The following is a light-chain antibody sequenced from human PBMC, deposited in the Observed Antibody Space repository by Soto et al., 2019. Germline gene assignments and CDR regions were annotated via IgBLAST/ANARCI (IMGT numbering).Light chain of an antibody. J-gene: IGKJ3*01. CDR1: QSVSSSY. CDR2: GAS. CDR3: QQYGSSL. Sequence: EIVLTQSPGTRSLSPGERATLSCRASQSVSSSYLAWYQQKPSQAPRLLIYGASSRATGIPDRFSGSGSGTDFTLTISRLEPEDFAVYYCQQYGSSLFGPGTKVDIK. V-gene: IGKV3-20*01.